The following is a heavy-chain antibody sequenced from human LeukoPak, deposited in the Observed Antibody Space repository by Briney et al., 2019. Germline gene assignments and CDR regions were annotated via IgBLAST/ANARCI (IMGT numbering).Heavy chain of an antibody. CDR2: MNPNSGNT. CDR3: ARGAPGSYCSGGSCPYFDY. J-gene: IGHJ4*02. CDR1: AYTFTSYD. D-gene: IGHD2-15*01. Sequence: ASVKVSCKASAYTFTSYDINWVRQATGRGLEWMGWMNPNSGNTGYAQKFQGRVTMTRNTSISTAYMELSSLRSEDTAVYYCARGAPGSYCSGGSCPYFDYWGQGTLISVPS. V-gene: IGHV1-8*01.